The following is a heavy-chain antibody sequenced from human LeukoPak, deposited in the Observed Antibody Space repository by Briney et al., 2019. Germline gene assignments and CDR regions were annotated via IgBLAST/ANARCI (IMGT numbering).Heavy chain of an antibody. CDR2: IYYSGNT. V-gene: IGHV4-59*01. CDR1: GGSISSYY. Sequence: SETLSLTCTVSGGSISSYYWSWIRQPPGKGLEWIGYIYYSGNTNYNPSLKSRVTISVDTSKNQFSLKLSSVTAADTAVYYCARMVRLGTTVSFDIWGQGTMVTVSS. CDR3: ARMVRLGTTVSFDI. J-gene: IGHJ3*02. D-gene: IGHD4-17*01.